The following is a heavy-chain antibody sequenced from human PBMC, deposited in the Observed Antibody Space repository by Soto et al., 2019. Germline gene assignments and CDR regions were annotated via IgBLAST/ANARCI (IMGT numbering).Heavy chain of an antibody. D-gene: IGHD6-13*01. CDR2: IIAIFGTA. J-gene: IGHJ6*02. Sequence: QVQLVQSGAEVKKPGSSVKVSCKASGGTFSSYAISWVRQAPGQGLEWMGGIIAIFGTANYAQKFQGRVTITADESTSTAYMELSSLRSEDTAVYYCARASAIAAAGDYYYDMDVGGQGTTVTVSS. CDR1: GGTFSSYA. V-gene: IGHV1-69*01. CDR3: ARASAIAAAGDYYYDMDV.